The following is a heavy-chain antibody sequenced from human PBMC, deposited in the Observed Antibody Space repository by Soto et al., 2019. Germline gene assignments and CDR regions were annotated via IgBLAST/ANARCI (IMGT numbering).Heavy chain of an antibody. V-gene: IGHV1-2*04. CDR1: GYTFTGYY. CDR3: ARARSTVVTAWFDP. J-gene: IGHJ5*02. CDR2: INPNSGGT. D-gene: IGHD4-17*01. Sequence: GASVKVSCKASGYTFTGYYMHWVRQAPGQGLEWMGWINPNSGGTNYAQKFQGWVTMTRDTSISTAYMELSRLRSDDTAVYYCARARSTVVTAWFDPWGQGTLVTVSS.